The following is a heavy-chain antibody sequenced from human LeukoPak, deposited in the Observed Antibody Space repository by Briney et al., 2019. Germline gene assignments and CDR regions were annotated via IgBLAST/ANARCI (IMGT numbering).Heavy chain of an antibody. CDR1: GYTLTELS. CDR2: FDPEDGET. J-gene: IGHJ5*02. Sequence: ASVKVSCKVSGYTLTELSMHWVRQAPGKGLEWMGGFDPEDGETIYAQKFQGRVTMTEDTSTDTAYMELTSLRSEDTAVYYCARSTGYYDSSVPYNWFDPWGQGTLVTVSS. V-gene: IGHV1-24*01. D-gene: IGHD3-22*01. CDR3: ARSTGYYDSSVPYNWFDP.